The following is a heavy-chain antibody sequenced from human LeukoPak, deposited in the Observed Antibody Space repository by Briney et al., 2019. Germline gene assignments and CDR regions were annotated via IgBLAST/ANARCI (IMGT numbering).Heavy chain of an antibody. V-gene: IGHV4-59*01. J-gene: IGHJ4*02. CDR1: GGSISSYY. D-gene: IGHD2-2*01. CDR2: IYYSGST. CDR3: ARGGFLGYCSSTSCPYYFDY. Sequence: SETLSLTCTVSGGSISSYYWSWIRQPPGKGLERIGYIYYSGSTNYNPSLKSRVTISVDTSKNQFSLKLSSVTAADTAVYYCARGGFLGYCSSTSCPYYFDYWGQGTLVTVSS.